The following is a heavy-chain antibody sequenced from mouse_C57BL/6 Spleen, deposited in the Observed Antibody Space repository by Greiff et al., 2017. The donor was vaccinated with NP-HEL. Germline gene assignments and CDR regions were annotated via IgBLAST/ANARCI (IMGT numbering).Heavy chain of an antibody. Sequence: QVQLQQPGAELVKPGASVKLSCKASGYTFTSYWMHWVKQRPGQGLEWIGMIHPNSGSTNYNEKFKSKATLTVDKSSSTAYMQLSSLTSEDSAVYYCARGELGQDRSFDYWGQGTTLTVSS. D-gene: IGHD4-1*01. CDR1: GYTFTSYW. CDR3: ARGELGQDRSFDY. V-gene: IGHV1-64*01. J-gene: IGHJ2*01. CDR2: IHPNSGST.